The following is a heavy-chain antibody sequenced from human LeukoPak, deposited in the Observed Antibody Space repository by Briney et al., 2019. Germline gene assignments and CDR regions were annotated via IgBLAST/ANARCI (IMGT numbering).Heavy chain of an antibody. D-gene: IGHD3-10*01. CDR3: ARAPDQFGESGFRFDP. J-gene: IGHJ5*02. V-gene: IGHV1-46*01. CDR2: INPSGGST. Sequence: GASVKVSCKASGYTFTSYYMHWVRQAPGQGLEWMGIINPSGGSTSYAQKFQGRVTMTRDTSTSTVYMELSSLRSEDTAVYYCARAPDQFGESGFRFDPWGQGTLVTVSS. CDR1: GYTFTSYY.